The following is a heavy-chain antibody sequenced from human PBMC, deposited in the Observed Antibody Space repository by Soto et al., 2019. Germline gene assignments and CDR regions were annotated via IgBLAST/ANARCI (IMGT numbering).Heavy chain of an antibody. CDR1: GFTFSDYA. Sequence: GGSLRLSCAASGFTFSDYALHWVRQAPGKGLEWVTVISSDGSNRYYADSVKGRFTISRDNSKNTLYLQMNSLKVEHTAIYICAHWAGLVHTDDFWGQETPHTISS. CDR2: ISSDGSNR. J-gene: IGHJ4*02. V-gene: IGHV3-30-3*01. CDR3: AHWAGLVHTDDF. D-gene: IGHD3-9*01.